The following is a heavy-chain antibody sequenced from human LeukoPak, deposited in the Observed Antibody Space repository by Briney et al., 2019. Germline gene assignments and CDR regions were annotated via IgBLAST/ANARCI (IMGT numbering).Heavy chain of an antibody. V-gene: IGHV1-2*02. J-gene: IGHJ2*01. Sequence: ASVKVPCKASGYTFTAYYRHWVRQAPGQGLEWMGWINPNSGGTNYAQRFQGRVTMTRDTSITTAYMELSRLRSDDTAVYYCASPWGRWFGELIWYFDLWGRGTLVTVSS. CDR2: INPNSGGT. D-gene: IGHD3-10*01. CDR1: GYTFTAYY. CDR3: ASPWGRWFGELIWYFDL.